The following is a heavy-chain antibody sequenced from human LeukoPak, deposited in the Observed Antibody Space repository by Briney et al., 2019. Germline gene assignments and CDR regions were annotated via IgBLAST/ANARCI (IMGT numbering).Heavy chain of an antibody. CDR2: ISYDGSNK. CDR1: GYTFSSYA. Sequence: GGSLRLSCTASGYTFSSYAMHWVRQAPVKGLEWVAVISYDGSNKFYADSVKGRFTISRDNSKSTLFLQMNSLRAEDTAVYYCARALVGVSSDYWGQGTLVTVSS. V-gene: IGHV3-30-3*01. CDR3: ARALVGVSSDY. J-gene: IGHJ4*02. D-gene: IGHD1-26*01.